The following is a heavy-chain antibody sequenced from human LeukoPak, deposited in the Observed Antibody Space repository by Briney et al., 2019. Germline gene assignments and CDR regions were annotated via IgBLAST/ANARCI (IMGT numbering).Heavy chain of an antibody. CDR1: GGYVNRGTFF. J-gene: IGHJ4*02. Sequence: SETLSLTCAVSGGYVNRGTFFWTWIRKPPGKGLEWIGYISNSGSTNYHPSLKSRVTISSDTSKTQFTLRLTSVTAADTAVYYCARSPSGYRFDSWGQGTLVTVSS. CDR2: ISNSGST. V-gene: IGHV4-61*01. CDR3: ARSPSGYRFDS. D-gene: IGHD3-22*01.